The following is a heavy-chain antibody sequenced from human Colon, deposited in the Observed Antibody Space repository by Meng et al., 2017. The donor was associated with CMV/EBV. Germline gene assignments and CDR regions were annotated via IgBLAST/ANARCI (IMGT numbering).Heavy chain of an antibody. CDR2: INPKVGGT. D-gene: IGHD1-14*01. Sequence: ASVKVSCKTSGYGFTDFYIHWVRQAPGQGLEWMGWINPKVGGTSYARKFRGRVTMTRDTSTSTAYMEVNKLTSDDTAVYFCARGRMWVVPADFHGIDSWGPGTMVTVSS. J-gene: IGHJ4*03. CDR3: ARGRMWVVPADFHGIDS. V-gene: IGHV1-2*07. CDR1: GYGFTDFY.